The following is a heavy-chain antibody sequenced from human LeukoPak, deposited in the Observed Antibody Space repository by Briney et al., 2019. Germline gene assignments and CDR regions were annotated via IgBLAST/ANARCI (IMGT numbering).Heavy chain of an antibody. D-gene: IGHD6-13*01. V-gene: IGHV1-2*02. CDR3: ARESGSSSSGAYYFDY. CDR1: GYTFTGYY. Sequence: ASVKVSCKASGYTFTGYYMHWVRQAPGQGLEWMGWINPNSGGTNYAQKFQGRVTMTRDTSISTAYMELSRLRSDDTAVYYCARESGSSSSGAYYFDYWGQGTLVTVSS. CDR2: INPNSGGT. J-gene: IGHJ4*02.